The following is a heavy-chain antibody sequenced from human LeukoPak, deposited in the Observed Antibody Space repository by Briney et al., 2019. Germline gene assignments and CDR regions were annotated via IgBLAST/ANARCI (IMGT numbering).Heavy chain of an antibody. J-gene: IGHJ6*03. CDR1: GFTFSSSA. D-gene: IGHD2-2*01. CDR3: AKRGNPAVGHHYLDV. CDR2: ITLSGGST. Sequence: GGSLRLSCAASGFTFSSSAMHWVRQAPGKGLEWVASITLSGGSTFYADSVKGRFTISRDNSKNTLYLQMNSLSAEDTAVYYCAKRGNPAVGHHYLDVWGKGTTVSVSS. V-gene: IGHV3-23*01.